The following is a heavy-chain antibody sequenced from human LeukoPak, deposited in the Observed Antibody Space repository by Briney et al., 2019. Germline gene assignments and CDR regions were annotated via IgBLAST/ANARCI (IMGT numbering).Heavy chain of an antibody. CDR2: IKKEGSEK. J-gene: IGHJ4*02. CDR1: GFTFSNYW. Sequence: PGGSLRLSCAASGFTFSNYWMSWVRQAPGKGLEWVANIKKEGSEKYYVDSVKGRFTISRDNAKNSLYLQMNSLRAEDTAVYYCARVTKMYYYSSGYFEYYFDYWGQGTLVTVSS. D-gene: IGHD3-22*01. CDR3: ARVTKMYYYSSGYFEYYFDY. V-gene: IGHV3-7*01.